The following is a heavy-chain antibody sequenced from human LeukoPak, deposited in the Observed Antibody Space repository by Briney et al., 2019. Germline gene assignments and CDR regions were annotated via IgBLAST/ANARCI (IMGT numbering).Heavy chain of an antibody. V-gene: IGHV4-34*01. CDR1: GGSFSGYY. CDR3: ARGVYSSGYFDY. D-gene: IGHD6-19*01. CDR2: INHSGST. J-gene: IGHJ4*02. Sequence: SETLSLTCAVCGGSFSGYYWSWIRQPPGKGLEWIGEINHSGSTNYNPSLKSRVTISVDTSKNQFSLKLSSVTAADTAVYYCARGVYSSGYFDYWGQGTLVAVSS.